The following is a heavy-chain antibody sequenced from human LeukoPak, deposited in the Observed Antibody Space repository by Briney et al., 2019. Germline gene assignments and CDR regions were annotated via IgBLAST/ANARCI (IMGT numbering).Heavy chain of an antibody. CDR3: WIGEGWQPDY. CDR2: IYNSENT. J-gene: IGHJ4*01. D-gene: IGHD5-24*01. CDR1: SPFINIFF. V-gene: IGHV4-59*01. Sequence: SEPQTLTCTVSSPFINIFFSKGPRQPPGKGLEWIGYIYNSENTNYNPSLKSRVTISGDTSKNQFSLKLTSVTTSDTADYYFWIGEGWQPDYWGQGTLVTVSS.